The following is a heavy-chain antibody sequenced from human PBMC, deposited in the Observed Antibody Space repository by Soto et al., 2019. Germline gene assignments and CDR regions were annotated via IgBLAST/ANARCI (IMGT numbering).Heavy chain of an antibody. V-gene: IGHV3-9*01. J-gene: IGHJ3*02. CDR1: GFTFDDYA. D-gene: IGHD2-15*01. CDR3: AKGGVRYCSGGSCYSYDAFDI. Sequence: PGGSLRLSCAASGFTFDDYAMHWVRQAPGKGLEWVSGISWNSGSIGYADSVKGRFTISRDNAKNSLYLQMNSLRAEDTALYYCAKGGVRYCSGGSCYSYDAFDIWGQGTMVTVSS. CDR2: ISWNSGSI.